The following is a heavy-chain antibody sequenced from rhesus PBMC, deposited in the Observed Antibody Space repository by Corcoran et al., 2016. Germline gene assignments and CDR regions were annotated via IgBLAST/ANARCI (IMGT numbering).Heavy chain of an antibody. CDR1: GVSISNHW. Sequence: QVQLQESGPGLVKPSETLLLTCAVSGVSISNHWWSWIRQPPGKGMEWIGEISGTSDHSYYNSSLMSRVTISKDVSKNQFYLRMASVTAADTAVYYCVKNTGHIGHAYDYWGQGLLVTVTS. V-gene: IGHV4-80*01. CDR3: VKNTGHIGHAYDY. D-gene: IGHD2-21*01. CDR2: ISGTSDHS. J-gene: IGHJ4*01.